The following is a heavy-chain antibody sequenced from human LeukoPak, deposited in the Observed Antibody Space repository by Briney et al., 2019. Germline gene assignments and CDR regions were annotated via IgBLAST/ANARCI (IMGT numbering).Heavy chain of an antibody. D-gene: IGHD3-3*01. CDR3: ARGKGTKYYDFWSGPYAFDI. Sequence: PSETLSLTCTVSGGSICSYYWSWLPQPPGKGLVWIGYIYYSGSTNYNPTLKSRVTISVDTSKNQSSLKLSSVTAADTAVYYCARGKGTKYYDFWSGPYAFDIWGQGTMVTVSS. J-gene: IGHJ3*02. CDR1: GGSICSYY. V-gene: IGHV4-59*01. CDR2: IYYSGST.